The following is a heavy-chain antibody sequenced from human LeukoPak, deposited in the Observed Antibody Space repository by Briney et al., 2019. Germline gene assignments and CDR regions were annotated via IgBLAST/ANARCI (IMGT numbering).Heavy chain of an antibody. V-gene: IGHV3-11*04. CDR3: AKGRGQSYPHYYFDS. CDR2: ISSSGSTI. J-gene: IGHJ4*02. D-gene: IGHD5-18*01. CDR1: GFTFSDYY. Sequence: GGSLRLSCAASGFTFSDYYMSWIRQAPGKGLEWVSYISSSGSTIYYADSVKGRFTISRDNAKNSLYLQMNSLRPEDTAVYYCAKGRGQSYPHYYFDSWGQGTLVTVSS.